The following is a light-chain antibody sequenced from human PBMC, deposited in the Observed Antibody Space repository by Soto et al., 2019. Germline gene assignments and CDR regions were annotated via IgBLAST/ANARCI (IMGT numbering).Light chain of an antibody. CDR2: DAS. CDR3: QQRSNWPF. CDR1: QSVSSY. V-gene: IGKV3-11*01. J-gene: IGKJ4*01. Sequence: EIVLTQSPATLSLSPGERATLSCRASQSVSSYLAWYQQKPGQAPRLLIYDASNMATGIPARFSGSGSGTDFTLTISSLEPEDFAVYYCQQRSNWPFFGGGTKVEIK.